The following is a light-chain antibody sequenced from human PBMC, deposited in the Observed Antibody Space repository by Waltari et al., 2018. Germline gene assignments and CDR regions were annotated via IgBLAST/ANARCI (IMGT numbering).Light chain of an antibody. J-gene: IGLJ1*01. V-gene: IGLV2-11*01. CDR3: YSYRTGNTFI. CDR2: HVS. CDR1: SSDVGGYND. Sequence: QTALTQPPSVSKSLGQSVTISCTGTSSDVGGYNDVSWYQQYPGTVPRLLIYHVSEGPSGVSARFSGSKSATTSSLTISGLQADDESDYYCYSYRTGNTFIFGTGTRLTVL.